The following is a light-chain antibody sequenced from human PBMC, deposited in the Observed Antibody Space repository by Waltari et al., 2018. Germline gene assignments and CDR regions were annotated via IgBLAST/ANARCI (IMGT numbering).Light chain of an antibody. CDR3: QQRANWPPLT. CDR2: HTS. V-gene: IGKV3-11*01. J-gene: IGKJ4*01. CDR1: QSVYTF. Sequence: EVVLTQSPATLTLSPGETATLSCRASQSVYTFLAWYQQKPGQAPRILIYHTSKRATGTPARFSGSGSGTDFTLTISSLEPEDSAVYFCQQRANWPPLTFGGGTKVEIK.